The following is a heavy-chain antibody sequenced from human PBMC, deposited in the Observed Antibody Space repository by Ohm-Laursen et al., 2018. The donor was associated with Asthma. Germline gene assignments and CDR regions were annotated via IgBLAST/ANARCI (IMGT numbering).Heavy chain of an antibody. V-gene: IGHV1-69*01. CDR3: ARGLSSGWYFDY. CDR1: GGTFSSYA. CDR2: IIPIFGTA. Sequence: SSVKVSCKSSGGTFSSYAISWVRQAPGQGLEWMGGIIPIFGTANYAQKFQGRVTITADESTSTAYMELSSLRSEDTAVYYCARGLSSGWYFDYWGQGTLVTVSS. J-gene: IGHJ4*02. D-gene: IGHD6-19*01.